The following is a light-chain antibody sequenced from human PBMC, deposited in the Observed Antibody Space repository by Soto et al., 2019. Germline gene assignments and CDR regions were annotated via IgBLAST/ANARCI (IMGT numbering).Light chain of an antibody. J-gene: IGLJ2*01. CDR2: DNN. V-gene: IGLV1-51*01. Sequence: QSVLTQPPSVSVAPGQTVTISCSGSSSNIGNNFVSWYQHLPGTAPKLLIYDNNKRPSGIPDRFSGTKSGTSATLGITGLQTGDEAHYYCATWDSSLIAGVFGGGTKVTVL. CDR1: SSNIGNNF. CDR3: ATWDSSLIAGV.